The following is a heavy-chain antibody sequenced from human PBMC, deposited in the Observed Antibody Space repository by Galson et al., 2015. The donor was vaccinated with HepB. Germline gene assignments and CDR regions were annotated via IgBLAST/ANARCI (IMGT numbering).Heavy chain of an antibody. D-gene: IGHD2/OR15-2a*01. CDR2: ISRGGDTS. CDR1: GFTFTSYG. CDR3: VRGTTAPDY. Sequence: SLRLSCAACGFTFTSYGMSWVRQAPGKGLECVSAISRGGDTSDYADSVKGRFTVSRDSSTNTLYLQMNGLRADDTAIYYCVRGTTAPDYWGQGTLATVSS. J-gene: IGHJ4*02. V-gene: IGHV3-23*01.